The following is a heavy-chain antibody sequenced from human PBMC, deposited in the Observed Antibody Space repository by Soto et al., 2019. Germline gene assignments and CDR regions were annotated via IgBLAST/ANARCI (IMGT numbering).Heavy chain of an antibody. CDR1: GDSISSVNW. J-gene: IGHJ5*02. CDR3: ATFSGFFTISPFDA. CDR2: IYHSGST. Sequence: SETLSLTCGASGDSISSVNWWSWVRQSPGKGLEWIGEIYHSGSTNFNPSLQSRVTMSVDKSKNEFSLQLTSVTAADAAVYYCATFSGFFTISPFDAWGQGILVTVSS. V-gene: IGHV4-4*02. D-gene: IGHD2-8*01.